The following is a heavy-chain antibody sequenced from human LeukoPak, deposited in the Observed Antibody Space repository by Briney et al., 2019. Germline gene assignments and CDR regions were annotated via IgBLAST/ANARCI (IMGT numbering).Heavy chain of an antibody. CDR3: ARALGSWGGV. D-gene: IGHD3-10*01. CDR1: GGSISSYY. CDR2: IYYSGST. Sequence: SETLSLTCTVSGGSISSYYWSWIRQPPGKGLEWIGYIYYSGSTNYNPSLKSRVTISVDTSKNQFSLQLSSVTAADTAVYYCARALGSWGGVWGQGTLVTVSS. J-gene: IGHJ4*02. V-gene: IGHV4-59*01.